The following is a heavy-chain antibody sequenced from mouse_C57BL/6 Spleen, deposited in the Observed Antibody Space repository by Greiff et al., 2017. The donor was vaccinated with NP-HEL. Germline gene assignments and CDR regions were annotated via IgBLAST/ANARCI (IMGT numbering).Heavy chain of an antibody. D-gene: IGHD4-1*01. V-gene: IGHV1-52*01. CDR2: IDPSDSET. J-gene: IGHJ1*03. CDR3: ARLGDWGGYFDV. CDR1: GYTFTSYW. Sequence: QVQLQQPGAELVRPGSSVKLSCKASGYTFTSYWMHWVKQRPIQGLEWIGNIDPSDSETHYNQKFKDKATLTVDKSSSTAYMQLSSLTSEDSAVYYCARLGDWGGYFDVWGTGTTVTVSS.